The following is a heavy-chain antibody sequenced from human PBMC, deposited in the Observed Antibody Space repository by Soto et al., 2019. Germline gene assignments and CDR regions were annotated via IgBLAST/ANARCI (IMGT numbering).Heavy chain of an antibody. Sequence: ASVKVSCKASGYTFTSYGISWVRQAPGQGLEWMGWISAYNGNTNYAQKLQGRVTMTTDTSTSTAYMELRSRRSDDTAVYYCARDSPSYYDSSGYSDFDYWGQGTLVTVSS. V-gene: IGHV1-18*04. CDR3: ARDSPSYYDSSGYSDFDY. J-gene: IGHJ4*02. CDR2: ISAYNGNT. D-gene: IGHD3-22*01. CDR1: GYTFTSYG.